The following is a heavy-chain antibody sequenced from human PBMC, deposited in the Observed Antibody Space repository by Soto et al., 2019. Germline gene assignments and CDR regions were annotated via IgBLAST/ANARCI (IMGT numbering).Heavy chain of an antibody. V-gene: IGHV4-30-2*01. CDR1: GGSISSGGYS. CDR2: IYHSGST. CDR3: ARGLTDYYDSSGYLNWFDP. Sequence: SETLSLTCAVSGGSISSGGYSWSWIRQPPGKGLEWIGYIYHSGSTYYNPSLKSRVTISVDRSKNQFSLKLSSVTAADTAVYYCARGLTDYYDSSGYLNWFDPWGQGTLVTVSS. D-gene: IGHD3-22*01. J-gene: IGHJ5*02.